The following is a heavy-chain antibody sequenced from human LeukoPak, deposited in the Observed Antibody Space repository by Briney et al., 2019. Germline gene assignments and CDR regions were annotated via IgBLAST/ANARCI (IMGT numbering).Heavy chain of an antibody. Sequence: SETLSLTCTVSGGSISSYYWSWIRQPAGKGLEWIGRIYTSGSTNYNPSLKSRVTMSVDTSKNQFSLKLSSVTAADTAVYYCAGSPLVGATWVTLDYWGQGTLVTVSS. V-gene: IGHV4-4*07. CDR2: IYTSGST. CDR3: AGSPLVGATWVTLDY. CDR1: GGSISSYY. J-gene: IGHJ4*02. D-gene: IGHD1-26*01.